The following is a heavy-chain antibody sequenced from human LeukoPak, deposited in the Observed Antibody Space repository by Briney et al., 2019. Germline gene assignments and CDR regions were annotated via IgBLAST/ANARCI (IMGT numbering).Heavy chain of an antibody. CDR3: AKDMGHYGSGSPLDY. CDR2: ISGSGGST. V-gene: IGHV3-23*01. Sequence: PGGSLRLSCAASGFTFSSYAMSWVRQAPGKGLEWVSAISGSGGSTYYADSVKGRFTISRDNSKNTLYLQMNSLRAEDTAVYYCAKDMGHYGSGSPLDYWGQGTLVTVSS. CDR1: GFTFSSYA. J-gene: IGHJ4*02. D-gene: IGHD3-10*01.